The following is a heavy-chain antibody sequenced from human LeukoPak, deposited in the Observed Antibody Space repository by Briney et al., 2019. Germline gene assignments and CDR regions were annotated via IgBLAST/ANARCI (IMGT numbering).Heavy chain of an antibody. Sequence: SETLSLTCTVSGGSISTSNYYWGWIRQPPGKGLEWIGNIFYSGSTYYNPSLKSRVTISVDTSKNQFSLELNSVTAADTAVYYCARIYSSSWFLNWFDPWGQGTLVTVSS. V-gene: IGHV4-39*07. CDR2: IFYSGST. D-gene: IGHD6-13*01. CDR1: GGSISTSNYY. J-gene: IGHJ5*02. CDR3: ARIYSSSWFLNWFDP.